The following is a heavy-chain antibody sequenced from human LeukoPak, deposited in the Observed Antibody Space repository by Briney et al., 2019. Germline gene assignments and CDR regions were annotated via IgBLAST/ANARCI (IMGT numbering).Heavy chain of an antibody. CDR3: AKDRRKEGAAAKYDC. J-gene: IGHJ4*02. D-gene: IGHD6-13*01. CDR2: ISGSGGST. Sequence: GGSLRLSCAASGFTFSSYAMSWVRQAPGKGLEWVSAISGSGGSTYYADSVKGRFTISRDNSKNTLYLQMNSLRAEDTAVYYCAKDRRKEGAAAKYDCWGQGTLVTVSS. V-gene: IGHV3-23*01. CDR1: GFTFSSYA.